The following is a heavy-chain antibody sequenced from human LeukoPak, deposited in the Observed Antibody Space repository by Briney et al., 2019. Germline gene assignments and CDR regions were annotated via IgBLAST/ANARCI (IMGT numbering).Heavy chain of an antibody. CDR1: GFTFSSCW. Sequence: PGGSLRLSCAASGFTFSSCWVHWVRQAPGKGLVWVSRINTDGSSISYADSVKGRFTISRDNAKNTLYLQMNSLRAEDTAVYYCAIRGLSTYAFDIWGQGTMVTASS. J-gene: IGHJ3*02. CDR2: INTDGSSI. D-gene: IGHD3-16*02. V-gene: IGHV3-74*01. CDR3: AIRGLSTYAFDI.